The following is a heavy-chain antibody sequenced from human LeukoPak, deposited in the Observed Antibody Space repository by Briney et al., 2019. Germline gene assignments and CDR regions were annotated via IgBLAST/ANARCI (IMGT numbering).Heavy chain of an antibody. J-gene: IGHJ4*02. CDR2: ISHDGSNE. D-gene: IGHD3-10*01. CDR1: GFDFSSYV. CDR3: VRDISGEKSLDY. Sequence: GGSLRLSCAASGFDFSSYVMHWVRQAPGKGLEWVAVISHDGSNEYYADSVTGRFTISRDNSKNTLSLQMNSLRAEDTALYYCVRDISGEKSLDYWGQGTLVTVSS. V-gene: IGHV3-30*04.